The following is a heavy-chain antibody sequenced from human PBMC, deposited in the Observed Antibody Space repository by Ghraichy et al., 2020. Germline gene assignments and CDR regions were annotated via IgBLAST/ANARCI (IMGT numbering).Heavy chain of an antibody. CDR1: GGSFTGFY. CDR3: ARVSSGWSYIDY. V-gene: IGHV4-34*01. D-gene: IGHD6-19*01. CDR2: VRHTGST. J-gene: IGHJ4*02. Sequence: SETLSLTCVVFGGSFTGFYWTWIRQPPGKELEWIGEVRHTGSTIYSPSLSSRVSISLDTSKNQFSLKLISVTAADTAVYYCARVSSGWSYIDYWGQGTLVTVSS.